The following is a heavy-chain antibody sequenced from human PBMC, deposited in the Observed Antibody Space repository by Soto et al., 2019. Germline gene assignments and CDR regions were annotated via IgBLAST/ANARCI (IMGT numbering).Heavy chain of an antibody. Sequence: SETLSSTFNDSGGSVSSGNYYWTWIRQPPVKGLECIGYIYHDGFTNYNPSIKSRVTISLDTSKNEFTLRLRSETAADTAIYYCARASGSY. V-gene: IGHV4-61*01. J-gene: IGHJ4*03. CDR1: GGSVSSGNYY. CDR2: IYHDGFT. CDR3: ARASGSY. D-gene: IGHD1-26*01.